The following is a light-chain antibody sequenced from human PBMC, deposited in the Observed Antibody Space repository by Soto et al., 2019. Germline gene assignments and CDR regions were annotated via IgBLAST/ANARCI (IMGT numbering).Light chain of an antibody. CDR2: DVS. Sequence: QSALTQPASVSGSPGQSSTISCTGTSSDVGGYNYVSWYQQHPGKAPKLMIYDVSNRPSGVSNRFSGSKSGNTASLTISGLQAEDEADYYCCSYTSSSTPLFGGGTKLTVL. V-gene: IGLV2-14*01. CDR1: SSDVGGYNY. CDR3: CSYTSSSTPL. J-gene: IGLJ2*01.